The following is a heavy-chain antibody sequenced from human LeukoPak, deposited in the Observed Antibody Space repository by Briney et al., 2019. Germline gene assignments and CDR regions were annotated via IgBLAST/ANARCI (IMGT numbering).Heavy chain of an antibody. D-gene: IGHD3-22*01. CDR2: TKEDGSER. J-gene: IGHJ4*02. CDR1: AFIFSGHW. CDR3: AKGNPFTTQEYYFDY. Sequence: TGGSLRLSCEGSAFIFSGHWMNWVRQTPGKGLEWVASTKEDGSERQYVDSVKGRFSISRDNTKGSLFLQLNSLRAEDTAVYYCAKGNPFTTQEYYFDYWGQGTLVTVSS. V-gene: IGHV3-7*03.